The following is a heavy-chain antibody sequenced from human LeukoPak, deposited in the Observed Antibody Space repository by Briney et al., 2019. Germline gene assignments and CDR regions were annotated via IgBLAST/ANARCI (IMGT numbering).Heavy chain of an antibody. J-gene: IGHJ4*02. CDR1: GFTFSSYW. Sequence: PGGSLRLSCAASGFTFSSYWMSWVRQAPGKGLEWVGNIKPDGSEKYHVDSVKGRFTISRDNAENSLHLQMNSLRAEDTAVYYCARVGYNSDWIHFDYWGQGTLVTVSS. V-gene: IGHV3-7*01. CDR2: IKPDGSEK. D-gene: IGHD6-19*01. CDR3: ARVGYNSDWIHFDY.